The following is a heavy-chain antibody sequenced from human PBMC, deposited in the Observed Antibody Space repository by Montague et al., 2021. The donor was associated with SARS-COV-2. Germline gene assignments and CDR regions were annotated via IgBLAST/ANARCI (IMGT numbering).Heavy chain of an antibody. CDR3: ARNHPVGGVRH. D-gene: IGHD2-8*02. Sequence: SETLSLTCTVSGGSISSYYWSWIRQPPGKGLEWIGYIYYSGSTNYNPSLKSRVTISVDTSKNQFSLKLSSVTAADTAVYYCARNHPVGGVRHWGQGTLVTVSS. CDR2: IYYSGST. CDR1: GGSISSYY. V-gene: IGHV4-59*08. J-gene: IGHJ4*02.